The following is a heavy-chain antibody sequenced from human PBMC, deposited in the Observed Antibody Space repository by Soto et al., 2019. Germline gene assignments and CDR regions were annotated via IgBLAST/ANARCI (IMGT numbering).Heavy chain of an antibody. Sequence: QVQLVQSGAEVKKPGSSVQVSCKVSGGTFNSYAISWVRQAPGQGLEWMGGIVPIFDTSNYAQKLQGRVTITADTATSTAYMELPRLTSEYTAVYYCARDSHTAITPSTTAELDSWGQGTLVTVS. J-gene: IGHJ4*02. CDR1: GGTFNSYA. V-gene: IGHV1-69*06. CDR2: IVPIFDTS. CDR3: ARDSHTAITPSTTAELDS. D-gene: IGHD1-20*01.